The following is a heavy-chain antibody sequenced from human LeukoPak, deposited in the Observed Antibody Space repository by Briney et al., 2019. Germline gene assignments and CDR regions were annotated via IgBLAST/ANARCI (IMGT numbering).Heavy chain of an antibody. V-gene: IGHV3-23*01. Sequence: GGSLRLSCAASGFMFSNYAMSWVRQAPGRGLEGVSAVKTSAGDTYYADSVRGRFTISRDNSKSTVYLQMNSLRAEDSALYYCAKGQMATILGFDSWGQGALVTVSS. CDR1: GFMFSNYA. D-gene: IGHD5-24*01. J-gene: IGHJ4*02. CDR3: AKGQMATILGFDS. CDR2: VKTSAGDT.